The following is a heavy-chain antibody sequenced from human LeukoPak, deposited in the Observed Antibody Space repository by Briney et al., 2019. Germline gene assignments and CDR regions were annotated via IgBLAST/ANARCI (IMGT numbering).Heavy chain of an antibody. Sequence: PGGSLRLSCAASGFTFSSYWMSWVRQAPGKGLEWVANIKQDGSEKYYVDSVKGRFTISRDNAKNMLYLQMNSLRAEDTAIYYCLMYTNGWNWGQGALVTVSS. CDR1: GFTFSSYW. D-gene: IGHD6-19*01. CDR3: LMYTNGWN. CDR2: IKQDGSEK. J-gene: IGHJ4*02. V-gene: IGHV3-7*01.